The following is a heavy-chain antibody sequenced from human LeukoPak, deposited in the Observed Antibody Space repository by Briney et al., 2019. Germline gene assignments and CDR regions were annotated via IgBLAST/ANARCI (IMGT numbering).Heavy chain of an antibody. D-gene: IGHD3-22*01. V-gene: IGHV3-48*03. CDR3: ARTYYYDSSGFFDY. CDR2: ISSSGSTI. CDR1: GFTFSSYE. Sequence: GGSLRLSCAASGFTFSSYEMNWVRQAPGKGLQWVSYISSSGSTIYYADSVKGRFTICRDNAKNSLYLQMNSLRAEDTAVYYCARTYYYDSSGFFDYWGQGTLVTVSS. J-gene: IGHJ4*02.